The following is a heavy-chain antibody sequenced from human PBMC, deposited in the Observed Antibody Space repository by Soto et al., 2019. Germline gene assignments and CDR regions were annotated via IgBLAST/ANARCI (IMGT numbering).Heavy chain of an antibody. D-gene: IGHD3-16*01. CDR2: IYYSGDT. J-gene: IGHJ4*02. Sequence: QVQLQESGPGLVKPSQTLSLTCTVSGGSISSGSYYWSWIRQHPGEGLEWIGYIYYSGDTYYTPSRKSRVTISVDTSKNQFSLNLSSVTAADTAIYYCAREGGDGVDYWGQGTLVTVSS. V-gene: IGHV4-31*03. CDR3: AREGGDGVDY. CDR1: GGSISSGSYY.